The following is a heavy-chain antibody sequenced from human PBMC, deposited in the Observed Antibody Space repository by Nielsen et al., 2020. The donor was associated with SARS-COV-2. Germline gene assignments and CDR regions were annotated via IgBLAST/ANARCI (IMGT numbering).Heavy chain of an antibody. CDR3: TRRVAGGTMDV. J-gene: IGHJ6*02. Sequence: GGSLRLSCTASGFTFGGFEMNWVRQAPGKGLEWISYIGSTGTTIYYADSLKGRFTISRDNSKNTLYLQMNSLGADDTAIYYCTRRVAGGTMDVWGQGTTVTVSS. D-gene: IGHD6-19*01. CDR1: GFTFGGFE. CDR2: IGSTGTTI. V-gene: IGHV3-48*03.